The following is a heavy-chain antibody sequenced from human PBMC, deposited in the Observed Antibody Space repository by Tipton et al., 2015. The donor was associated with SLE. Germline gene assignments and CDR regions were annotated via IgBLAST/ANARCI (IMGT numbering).Heavy chain of an antibody. CDR1: GGSFSGYY. D-gene: IGHD1-1*01. V-gene: IGHV4-34*01. Sequence: TLSLTCAVYGGSFSGYYWSWIRQSPGKGLEWIGEINRSGSTNYNPSLKSRVTISVDTSKKQFSLKVSSVTAADTAVYYCARGDPQGLEPFDYWGQGTLVTVSS. J-gene: IGHJ4*02. CDR2: INRSGST. CDR3: ARGDPQGLEPFDY.